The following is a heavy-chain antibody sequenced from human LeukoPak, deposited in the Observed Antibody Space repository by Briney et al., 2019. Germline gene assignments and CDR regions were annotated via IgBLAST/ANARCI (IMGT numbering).Heavy chain of an antibody. D-gene: IGHD1-26*01. V-gene: IGHV3-7*01. CDR2: IKEDESAR. CDR3: ARDREGSRDAFDI. CDR1: GFTFSRYW. Sequence: GGSLRLSXAASGFTFSRYWMSWVRQAPGKGLELVANIKEDESARFYGDSVKGRFTISRDNAKNSLYLQMNSLRAEDTAVYYCARDREGSRDAFDIWGQGTMVTVSS. J-gene: IGHJ3*02.